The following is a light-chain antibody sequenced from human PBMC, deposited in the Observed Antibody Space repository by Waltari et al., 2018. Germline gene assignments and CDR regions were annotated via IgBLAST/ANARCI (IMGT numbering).Light chain of an antibody. J-gene: IGLJ3*02. V-gene: IGLV2-14*01. CDR1: SSDVGGYNY. CDR3: SSYTFSSTWV. CDR2: DVS. Sequence: QSALTQPASVSGSPGQSITISCTGTSSDVGGYNYVSWYLQHPGKAPRLMIYDVSKRPSGVSSRFSGSKSGNTASLTISGLQAEDEGDYHCSSYTFSSTWVFGGGTKLTVL.